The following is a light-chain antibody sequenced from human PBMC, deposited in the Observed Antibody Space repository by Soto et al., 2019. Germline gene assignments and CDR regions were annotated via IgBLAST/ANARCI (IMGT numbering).Light chain of an antibody. Sequence: DIQMTQSPSSLSASVGDRVTITCRASQDISYYLAWYQQKPGKVPKVLIYAASTLQSGVPSRFSGSGSGTDVPLTINNLQPEDVATYYCQKCTGGTFTFGPGTKVDIK. CDR1: QDISYY. J-gene: IGKJ3*01. CDR3: QKCTGGTFT. V-gene: IGKV1-27*01. CDR2: AAS.